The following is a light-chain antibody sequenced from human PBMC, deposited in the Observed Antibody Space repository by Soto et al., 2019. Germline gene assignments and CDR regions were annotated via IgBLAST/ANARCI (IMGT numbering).Light chain of an antibody. CDR1: QSVSSK. J-gene: IGKJ2*01. CDR3: QQYNNWPHT. Sequence: EIVMTQSPATLSVSPGERATLSCRASQSVSSKLAWFQQKPGQAPSLLIYGVSTRATGVPVRFSGSGSGTEFTLTINSLHSEDFAVYYCQQYNNWPHTFGQGTKVDIK. V-gene: IGKV3-15*01. CDR2: GVS.